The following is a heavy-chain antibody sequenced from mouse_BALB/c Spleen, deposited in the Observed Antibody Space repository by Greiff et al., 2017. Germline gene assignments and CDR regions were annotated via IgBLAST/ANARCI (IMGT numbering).Heavy chain of an antibody. CDR2: IDPSDSYT. D-gene: IGHD2-14*01. J-gene: IGHJ2*01. CDR1: GYTFTSYW. CDR3: ASAGRYDYFDY. V-gene: IGHV1-69*02. Sequence: QVQLKQPGAELVKPGASVKLSCKASGYTFTSYWMHWVKQRPGQGLEWIGEIDPSDSYTNYNQKFKGKATLTVDKSSSTAYMQLSSLTSEDSAVYYCASAGRYDYFDYWGQGTTLTVSS.